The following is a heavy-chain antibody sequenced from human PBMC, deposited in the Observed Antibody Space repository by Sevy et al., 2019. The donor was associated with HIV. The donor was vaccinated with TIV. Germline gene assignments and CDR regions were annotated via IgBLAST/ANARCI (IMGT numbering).Heavy chain of an antibody. Sequence: GGSLRLSCAAPGFNVSSNYTTWVRQAPGKGLEWVSVIDSGGSTYYADSVKGRFTVSRDNPRNTLYLQMNSLRVEDTAVYYCARGDSSGYFDYWGRGTLVTVSS. D-gene: IGHD3-22*01. CDR3: ARGDSSGYFDY. J-gene: IGHJ4*02. CDR1: GFNVSSNY. V-gene: IGHV3-53*01. CDR2: IDSGGST.